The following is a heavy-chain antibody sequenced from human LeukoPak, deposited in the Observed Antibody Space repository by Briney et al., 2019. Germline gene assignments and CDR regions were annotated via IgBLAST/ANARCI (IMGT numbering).Heavy chain of an antibody. Sequence: PGGSLRLSCTASGFAFDEHGMSGVRQVPGKGLQWVSGINWSGGSTGYADPLSGRFTISRDNAKNSLHLQMDSLSAADTALYYCARAPITSPFYFDYWGQGTLVTVSS. CDR1: GFAFDEHG. J-gene: IGHJ4*02. V-gene: IGHV3-20*04. CDR2: INWSGGST. CDR3: ARAPITSPFYFDY. D-gene: IGHD2-2*01.